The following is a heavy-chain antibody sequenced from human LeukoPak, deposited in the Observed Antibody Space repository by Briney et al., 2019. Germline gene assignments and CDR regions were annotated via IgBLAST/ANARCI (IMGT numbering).Heavy chain of an antibody. D-gene: IGHD6-19*01. V-gene: IGHV3-30*02. CDR2: IMYDGSNK. J-gene: IGHJ4*02. Sequence: GGSLRLSCAASGFIFNNYAMHWVRQAPGKGLEWVAIIMYDGSNKYYADSVKGRFTISRDNSKNIVYLQMNSLRGEDTAVYYCAKYGQGGWYPLFDHRGQGTLVTVSS. CDR1: GFIFNNYA. CDR3: AKYGQGGWYPLFDH.